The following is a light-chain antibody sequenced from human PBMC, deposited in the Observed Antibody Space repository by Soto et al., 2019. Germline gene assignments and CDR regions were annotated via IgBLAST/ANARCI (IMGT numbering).Light chain of an antibody. CDR3: QQYNSDSRMWT. Sequence: DIQMTQSPSTLSASVGDRVTITCRASQSISSLLAWYQQKPGKAPKLLIYRASSLESGVPPRFSGSGSGTEFTLTISRLQPDDFATYFCQQYNSDSRMWTFGQGTKVEIK. V-gene: IGKV1-5*03. CDR1: QSISSL. J-gene: IGKJ1*01. CDR2: RAS.